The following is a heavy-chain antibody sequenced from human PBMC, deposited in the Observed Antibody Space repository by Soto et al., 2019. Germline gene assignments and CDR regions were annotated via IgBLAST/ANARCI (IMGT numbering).Heavy chain of an antibody. D-gene: IGHD6-13*01. V-gene: IGHV4-31*03. CDR3: AREYSSSWYARPYFDY. Sequence: QVQLQESGPGLVKPSQTLSLTCTVSGGSISSGGYYWSWIRQHPGKGLEWIGYIYYSGSTYYNPSLKSRVTISVDTSKNQFSLKLSSVTAADTAVYYCAREYSSSWYARPYFDYWGQGTLVTVSS. CDR1: GGSISSGGYY. CDR2: IYYSGST. J-gene: IGHJ4*02.